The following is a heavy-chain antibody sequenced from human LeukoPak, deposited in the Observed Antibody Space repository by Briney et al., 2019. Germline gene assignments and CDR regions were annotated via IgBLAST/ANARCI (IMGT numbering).Heavy chain of an antibody. Sequence: GGSLRLSCAASGFTFSNYAMSWVRQAPGKGLEWVSAISGSGGNTYYADSVKGRFTISRDNSKNTLYLQMNSLRAEDTAVYYCAKDGYSSSWEFYFDYWGQGTLVTVSS. J-gene: IGHJ4*02. CDR3: AKDGYSSSWEFYFDY. CDR1: GFTFSNYA. D-gene: IGHD6-13*01. CDR2: ISGSGGNT. V-gene: IGHV3-23*01.